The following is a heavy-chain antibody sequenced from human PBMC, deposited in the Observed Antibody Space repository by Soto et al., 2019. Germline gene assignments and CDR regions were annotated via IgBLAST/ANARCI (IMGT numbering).Heavy chain of an antibody. J-gene: IGHJ4*02. CDR1: GVTFSSYW. D-gene: IGHD3-3*01. Sequence: PGGSLILSCAASGVTFSSYWMHWVRQAPGKGLVWVSRINSDGSSTSYADSVKGRFTISRDNAKNTLYLQMNSLRAEDTAVYYCARLYDFWSGSGPDYWGQGTLVTVSS. CDR3: ARLYDFWSGSGPDY. CDR2: INSDGSST. V-gene: IGHV3-74*01.